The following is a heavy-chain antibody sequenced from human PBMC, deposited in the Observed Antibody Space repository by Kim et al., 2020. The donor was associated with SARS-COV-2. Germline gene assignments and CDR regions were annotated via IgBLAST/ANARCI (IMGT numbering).Heavy chain of an antibody. J-gene: IGHJ3*02. Sequence: ASVKVSCKASGYTFTSYAMNWVRQAPGQGLEWMGWINTNTGNPTYAQGFTGRFVFSLDTSVSTAYLQISSLTAEDTAVYYCARDKYGSYYRAFDIWGQGTMVTVSS. CDR1: GYTFTSYA. V-gene: IGHV7-4-1*02. CDR2: INTNTGNP. D-gene: IGHD1-26*01. CDR3: ARDKYGSYYRAFDI.